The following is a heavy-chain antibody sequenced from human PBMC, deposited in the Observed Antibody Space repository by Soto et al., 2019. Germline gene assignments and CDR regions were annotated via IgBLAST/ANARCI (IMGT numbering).Heavy chain of an antibody. V-gene: IGHV1-18*01. J-gene: IGHJ6*02. CDR1: GYTFTSYG. CDR3: LRDYGGNSWFPCKKRDYYGMDV. CDR2: ISAYNGNT. D-gene: IGHD4-17*01. Sequence: QVQLVQSGAEVKKPGASVKVSCKASGYTFTSYGISWVRQAPGQGLEWMGWISAYNGNTNYAQKLQGRVTMTTDTSTSTAYMELRSLRSDDTAVYYCLRDYGGNSWFPCKKRDYYGMDVWGQGTTVTVSS.